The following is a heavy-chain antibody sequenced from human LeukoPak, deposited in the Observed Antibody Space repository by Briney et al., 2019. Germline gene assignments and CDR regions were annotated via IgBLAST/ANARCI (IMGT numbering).Heavy chain of an antibody. CDR3: VRGRGPWGY. CDR2: IYYSGST. Sequence: PSETLSLTCTVSGGSISSYYWSWIRQPPGKGLDWIGFIYYSGSTNYNPSLKSRVTISVDTSKNQFFLKLSSVTAADTAVYYCVRGRGPWGYWGQGTLVTVSS. V-gene: IGHV4-59*08. D-gene: IGHD3-10*01. J-gene: IGHJ4*02. CDR1: GGSISSYY.